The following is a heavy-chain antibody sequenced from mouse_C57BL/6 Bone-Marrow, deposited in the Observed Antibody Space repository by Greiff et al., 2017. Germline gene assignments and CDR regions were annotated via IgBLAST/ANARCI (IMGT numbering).Heavy chain of an antibody. J-gene: IGHJ3*01. V-gene: IGHV2-2*01. Sequence: VQLQQSGPGLVPPSQSLSITCTVSGFSLTSYGVHWVRQSPGKGLEWLGVIWSGGSTDYNAAFISRLIISKDNSKSHVFFKMNSLQADDTAIYYCARHNCRSGLAYWGQGTLVTVSA. CDR3: ARHNCRSGLAY. D-gene: IGHD4-1*02. CDR1: GFSLTSYG. CDR2: IWSGGST.